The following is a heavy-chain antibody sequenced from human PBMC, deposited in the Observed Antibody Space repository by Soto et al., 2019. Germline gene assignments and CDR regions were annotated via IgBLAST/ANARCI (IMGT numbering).Heavy chain of an antibody. D-gene: IGHD2-21*01. Sequence: PGGSVRHSCAASGFTFVDCALLRVRQAPGKGLEWVSGISWNSGSIGYADSVKGRFTISGDNAKNSLYLQMNSLRAEDTALYYCAKDYRESLAYCGGDCFQDAFDIWGQGTMVTVSS. CDR2: ISWNSGSI. CDR1: GFTFVDCA. CDR3: AKDYRESLAYCGGDCFQDAFDI. V-gene: IGHV3-9*01. J-gene: IGHJ3*02.